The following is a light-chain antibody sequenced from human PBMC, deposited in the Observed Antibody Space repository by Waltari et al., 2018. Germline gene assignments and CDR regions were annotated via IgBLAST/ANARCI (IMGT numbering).Light chain of an antibody. CDR1: SSDVGAYDY. CDR2: DVS. V-gene: IGLV2-14*03. Sequence: QSALTQPASVSGSPGQSITISCTGTSSDVGAYDYVSWYQQHPGKAPKLIIYDVSDRPSGVSDRFSGSKSVNTASLTISGLQAEDEGYYYCSSYSSSSTLAVVFDGGTKLTVL. J-gene: IGLJ3*02. CDR3: SSYSSSSTLAVV.